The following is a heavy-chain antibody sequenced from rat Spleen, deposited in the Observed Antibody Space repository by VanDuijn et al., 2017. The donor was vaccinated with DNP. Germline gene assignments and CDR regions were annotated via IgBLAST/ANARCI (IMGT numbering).Heavy chain of an antibody. CDR2: IINTGDST. J-gene: IGHJ3*01. V-gene: IGHV5-31*01. Sequence: EVQLVESGGGPVQPGRSLKLSCLASGFIFSNYWMTWIRQAPGKGLEWVASIINTGDSTYYPDSVKGRFTISRDNGKSTLYLQMNSLRSEDTAIYYCSTTTTEGMRFAYWGQGTLVTVSS. CDR3: STTTTEGMRFAY. CDR1: GFIFSNYW. D-gene: IGHD1-11*01.